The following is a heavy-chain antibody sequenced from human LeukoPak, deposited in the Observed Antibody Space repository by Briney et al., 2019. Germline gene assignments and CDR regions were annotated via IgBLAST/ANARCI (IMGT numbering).Heavy chain of an antibody. V-gene: IGHV1-46*01. J-gene: IGHJ4*02. D-gene: IGHD3-22*01. CDR1: GYTFTSYY. Sequence: ASVKVSCKASGYTFTSYYMHWVRQAPGQGLEWMGIINPSGGSTSYAQKFQGRVTMTRDTSTSTVYMELSSLRSEDTAVYYCARDSLRNYYDSSGYYFDYWGQGTLVTVSS. CDR3: ARDSLRNYYDSSGYYFDY. CDR2: INPSGGST.